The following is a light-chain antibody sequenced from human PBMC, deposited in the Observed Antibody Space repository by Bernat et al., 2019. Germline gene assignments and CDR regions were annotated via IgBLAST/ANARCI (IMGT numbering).Light chain of an antibody. CDR1: QSVSSN. Sequence: ETVMTQSPATLSLSPGERATLSCRASQSVSSNLGWYQQKPGQAPRLLIYGASTRSTGVPDRFTGSGSGTEFTLTISSLQSEDFAVYYCQQYNNWPTMYTFGQGTKLEIK. CDR2: GAS. V-gene: IGKV3-15*01. J-gene: IGKJ2*01. CDR3: QQYNNWPTMYT.